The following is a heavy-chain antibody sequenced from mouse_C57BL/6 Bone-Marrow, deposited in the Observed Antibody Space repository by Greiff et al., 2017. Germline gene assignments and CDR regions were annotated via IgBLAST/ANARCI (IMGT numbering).Heavy chain of an antibody. D-gene: IGHD1-1*01. Sequence: QVQLQQPGAELVKPGASVKLSCKASGYTFTSYWMHWVKQRPGQGLEWIGMIHPNSGSTNYNEKFKSKATLTVDKSSSTAYMQLSSLTSEDSAVYYCARGELRWDFDYGGQGTTLTVSS. J-gene: IGHJ2*01. CDR2: IHPNSGST. CDR3: ARGELRWDFDY. CDR1: GYTFTSYW. V-gene: IGHV1-64*01.